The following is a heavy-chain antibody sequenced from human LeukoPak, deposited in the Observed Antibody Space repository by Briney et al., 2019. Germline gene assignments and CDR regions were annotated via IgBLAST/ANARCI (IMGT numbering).Heavy chain of an antibody. CDR3: AKSDCTSTSCYTIDF. J-gene: IGHJ4*02. CDR1: GFTFSNFA. D-gene: IGHD2-2*02. CDR2: INDSGGGT. Sequence: GGSLRLSCAASGFTFSNFAMTWVRQAPGKGLEWVSVINDSGGGTSYADFGEGRFTIYRDNSKNTLYLQMNRLRAEDTAVYYCAKSDCTSTSCYTIDFWGQGTLVTVSS. V-gene: IGHV3-23*01.